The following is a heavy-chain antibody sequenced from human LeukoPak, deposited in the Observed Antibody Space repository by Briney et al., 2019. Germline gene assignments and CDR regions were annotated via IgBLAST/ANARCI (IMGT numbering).Heavy chain of an antibody. CDR3: ASQGSCYNCGDYYFDY. CDR1: GFTFSSYS. CDR2: ISSSSSTI. J-gene: IGHJ4*02. Sequence: PGGSLRLSCAASGFTFSSYSMNWVRQAPGKGLEWVSYISSSSSTIYYADSVKGRFTISRDNAKNSLYLQMNSLRAEDTAVYYCASQGSCYNCGDYYFDYWGQGTLVTVSS. D-gene: IGHD3-10*01. V-gene: IGHV3-48*01.